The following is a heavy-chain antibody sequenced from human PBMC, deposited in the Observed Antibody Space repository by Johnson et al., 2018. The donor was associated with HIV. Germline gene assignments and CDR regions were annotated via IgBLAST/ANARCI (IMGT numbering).Heavy chain of an antibody. CDR2: INSGGGT. CDR3: AKRATVVSGSPSDAFDI. Sequence: VQLVESGGGVVQPGGSLRLSCVASGFTVSTNYMTLVRQGPGKGLELVSVINSGGGTYYADSVTGRFTISRDNSKNTLYLQMNSLRAEDTAVYYCAKRATVVSGSPSDAFDIWGQGTMVTVSS. CDR1: GFTVSTNY. J-gene: IGHJ3*02. D-gene: IGHD4-23*01. V-gene: IGHV3-66*04.